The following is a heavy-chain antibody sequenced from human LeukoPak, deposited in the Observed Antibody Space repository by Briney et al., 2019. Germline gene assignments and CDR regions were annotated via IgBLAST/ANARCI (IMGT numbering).Heavy chain of an antibody. Sequence: ASVKVSCKASGGTFSSYAISWVRQAPGQGLEWMGGIIPIFGTANYAQKFQGRVTITADESTSTAYMELSSLGSEDTAVYYCAREGSGYYLFDYWGQGTLVTVSS. D-gene: IGHD3-3*01. CDR2: IIPIFGTA. CDR1: GGTFSSYA. V-gene: IGHV1-69*13. CDR3: AREGSGYYLFDY. J-gene: IGHJ4*02.